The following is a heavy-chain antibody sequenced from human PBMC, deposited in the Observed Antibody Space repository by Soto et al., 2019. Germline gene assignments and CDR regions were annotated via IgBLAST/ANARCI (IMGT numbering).Heavy chain of an antibody. V-gene: IGHV4-61*01. J-gene: IGHJ4*02. CDR2: IYYTGST. CDR3: AKIYHWPAKGVDS. CDR1: GGSISGGTYY. Sequence: SETLSLTCTVSGGSISGGTYYWSWIRQTPGKGLEWIGYIYYTGSTKYNPSLKRRVTISVDTSKNQFSLQLTSVTAADTAVYYCAKIYHWPAKGVDSWGQGTPVTVSS. D-gene: IGHD1-1*01.